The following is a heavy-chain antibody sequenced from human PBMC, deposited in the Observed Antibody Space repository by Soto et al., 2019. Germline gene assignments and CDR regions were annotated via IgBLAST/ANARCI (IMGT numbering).Heavy chain of an antibody. Sequence: GGSLRLSCAASGFTFSSYALSWVRQAPGKGLEWVSAITGGGGNTFFADSVKGRFAVSRDNSKNTLTLQMNSLRADDTAVYYCAKDRQRCTSTACYSDFDSWGQGTLVTVSS. J-gene: IGHJ4*02. CDR3: AKDRQRCTSTACYSDFDS. D-gene: IGHD2-2*01. CDR2: ITGGGGNT. V-gene: IGHV3-23*01. CDR1: GFTFSSYA.